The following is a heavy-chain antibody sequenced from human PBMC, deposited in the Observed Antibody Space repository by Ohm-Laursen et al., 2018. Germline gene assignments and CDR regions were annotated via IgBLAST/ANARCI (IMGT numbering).Heavy chain of an antibody. D-gene: IGHD2-8*02. J-gene: IGHJ4*02. V-gene: IGHV3-30*18. CDR1: GFTFSSYG. Sequence: SLRLSCTASGFTFSSYGMHWVRQAPGKGLEWVAVISYDGRNKHYADSVKGRFTISRDNSKSSLYLQMDSLRAEDTAVYFCAKDSRCTGANCHSPLDYWGQGALVTVSS. CDR3: AKDSRCTGANCHSPLDY. CDR2: ISYDGRNK.